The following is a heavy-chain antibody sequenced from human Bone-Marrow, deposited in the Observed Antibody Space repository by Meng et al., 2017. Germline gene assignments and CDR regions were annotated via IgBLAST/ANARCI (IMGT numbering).Heavy chain of an antibody. CDR2: ISYDGSNK. J-gene: IGHJ6*02. CDR1: GFTFSSYA. D-gene: IGHD3-10*01. V-gene: IGHV3-30*04. Sequence: GESLKISCAASGFTFSSYAMHWVRQAPGKGLEWVAVISYDGSNKYYADSVKGRFTISRDNSKNTLYLQMNSLRAEDTAVYYCARGKYYYGSGSYYATLRSHYYGMDVWGQGTTVTVSS. CDR3: ARGKYYYGSGSYYATLRSHYYGMDV.